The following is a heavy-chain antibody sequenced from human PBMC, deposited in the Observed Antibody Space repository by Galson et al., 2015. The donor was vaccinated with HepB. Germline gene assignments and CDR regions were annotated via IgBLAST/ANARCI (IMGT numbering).Heavy chain of an antibody. CDR3: ARVRYYYGSGSPLGFDY. CDR2: IYSGGST. V-gene: IGHV3-53*01. J-gene: IGHJ4*02. D-gene: IGHD3-10*01. CDR1: GFTVSSNY. Sequence: SLRLSCAASGFTVSSNYMSWVRQAPGKGLEWVSVIYSGGSTYYADSVKGRFTISRDNSKNTLYLQMNSLRAEDTAVYYCARVRYYYGSGSPLGFDYWGQGTLVTVSS.